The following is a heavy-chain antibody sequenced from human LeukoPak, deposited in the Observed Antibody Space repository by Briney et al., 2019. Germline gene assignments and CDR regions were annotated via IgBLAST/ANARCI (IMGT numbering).Heavy chain of an antibody. D-gene: IGHD3-10*01. CDR1: GYTFASYW. J-gene: IGHJ5*02. CDR2: IWPGDSDT. Sequence: GDSLKISCKGSGYTFASYWIGWVRQMPGKGLEWMGIIWPGDSDTRYSPSFQGQVAISADKSMSTTYLQWSSLKASDTAIYYCPRTGFYGSGSYSRNNWFAPWGQGTLVTVSS. V-gene: IGHV5-51*01. CDR3: PRTGFYGSGSYSRNNWFAP.